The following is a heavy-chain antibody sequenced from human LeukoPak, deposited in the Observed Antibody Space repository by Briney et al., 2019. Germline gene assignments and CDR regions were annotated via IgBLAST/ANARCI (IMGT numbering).Heavy chain of an antibody. D-gene: IGHD2-2*02. Sequence: ASVKVSCKASGYTFTGYYMHWVRQAPGQGLEWMGWINPNSGGTNYAQRFQGRVTMTRDTSISTAYMELSRLRSDDTAVYYCARERRIVVVPAAIGRGYYYYGMDVWGQGTTVTVSS. J-gene: IGHJ6*02. CDR2: INPNSGGT. V-gene: IGHV1-2*02. CDR1: GYTFTGYY. CDR3: ARERRIVVVPAAIGRGYYYYGMDV.